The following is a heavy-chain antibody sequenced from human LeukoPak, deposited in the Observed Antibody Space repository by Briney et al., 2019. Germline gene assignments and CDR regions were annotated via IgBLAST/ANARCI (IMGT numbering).Heavy chain of an antibody. J-gene: IGHJ5*02. Sequence: GGSLRLSCAASGFTFSNAWMSWVRQAPGKGLEWVGRIKSKTDGGTTDYAAPVKGRFTISRDDSKNTLYLQMNSLRAEDTAVYYCALKYYDILTGSSPFDPWGQGTLVTVSS. V-gene: IGHV3-15*01. CDR2: IKSKTDGGTT. D-gene: IGHD3-9*01. CDR1: GFTFSNAW. CDR3: ALKYYDILTGSSPFDP.